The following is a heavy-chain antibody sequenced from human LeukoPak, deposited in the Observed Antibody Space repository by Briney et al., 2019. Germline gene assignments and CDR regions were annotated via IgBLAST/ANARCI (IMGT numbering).Heavy chain of an antibody. CDR3: ARRFDY. J-gene: IGHJ4*02. CDR2: IKQDGSKK. CDR1: GFPFSSYW. Sequence: PGGSLRLSCVASGFPFSSYWMTWVRQAPGKGLEWVANIKQDGSKKSYVDSVKGRFTISRDNAKNSLYLQMTSLRAEDTAVYYCARRFDYWGQGILVTVSS. V-gene: IGHV3-7*01.